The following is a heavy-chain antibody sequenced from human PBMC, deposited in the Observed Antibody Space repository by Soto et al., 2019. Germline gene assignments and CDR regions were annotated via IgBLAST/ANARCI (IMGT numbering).Heavy chain of an antibody. CDR2: ISFTGDSR. Sequence: EVQLLESGGGLVQPGGSLRLACAASGFNFNAYVMHWVRQAPGKGLEWVSTISFTGDSRYYADSVKDRFTISRDNSQNTLYLQMNSLRAEDTAIYYCARKSCSSPGRPHGMDVWGQGTTVTVS. CDR3: ARKSCSSPGRPHGMDV. V-gene: IGHV3-23*01. D-gene: IGHD2-2*01. CDR1: GFNFNAYV. J-gene: IGHJ6*02.